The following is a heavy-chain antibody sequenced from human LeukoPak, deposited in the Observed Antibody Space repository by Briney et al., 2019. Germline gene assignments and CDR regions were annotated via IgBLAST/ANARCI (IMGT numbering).Heavy chain of an antibody. CDR1: GDSISSGTHY. D-gene: IGHD3-10*01. Sequence: SETLSLTCTVSGDSISSGTHYWGWIRQPPGRGLEWLASIYSTGTTFYNSSLKSRGTISVDTSKNESSLKLTSMTAADTAVYYCARQRGSGTWALDCWGQGTLVPVSS. V-gene: IGHV4-39*01. CDR3: ARQRGSGTWALDC. CDR2: IYSTGTT. J-gene: IGHJ4*02.